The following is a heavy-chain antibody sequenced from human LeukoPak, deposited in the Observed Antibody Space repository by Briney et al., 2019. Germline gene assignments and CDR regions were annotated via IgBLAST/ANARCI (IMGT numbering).Heavy chain of an antibody. CDR3: AGSDGSGSSDY. CDR1: GFTFSNYG. J-gene: IGHJ4*02. V-gene: IGHV3-33*01. Sequence: GRSLRLSCAASGFTFSNYGMHWVRQAPGKGLEWVAVLWYDGSNKYYADSVKGRFTISRDNSKNTLYLQMNSLRADDTAVYYCAGSDGSGSSDYWGQGTLVTVSS. D-gene: IGHD3-10*01. CDR2: LWYDGSNK.